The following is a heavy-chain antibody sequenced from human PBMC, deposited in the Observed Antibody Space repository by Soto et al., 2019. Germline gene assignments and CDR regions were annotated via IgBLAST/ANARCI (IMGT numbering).Heavy chain of an antibody. CDR1: GFTFSSYE. CDR2: ISSSGSTI. CDR3: ARKGYCSSTSCSPGSWFDP. V-gene: IGHV3-48*03. J-gene: IGHJ5*02. Sequence: PGGSLRLSCAASGFTFSSYEMNWVRQAPGKGLEWVSYISSSGSTIYYADSVKGRFTISRDNAKNSLYLQMNSLRAEDTAVYYCARKGYCSSTSCSPGSWFDPWGQGTLVTVSS. D-gene: IGHD2-2*01.